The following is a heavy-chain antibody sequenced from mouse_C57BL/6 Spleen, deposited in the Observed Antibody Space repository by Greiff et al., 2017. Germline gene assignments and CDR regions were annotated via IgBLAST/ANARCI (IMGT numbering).Heavy chain of an antibody. CDR3: ARSHDYPDYYAMDY. CDR1: GYTFTDYY. D-gene: IGHD2-4*01. Sequence: EVQLQQSGPELVKPGASVKISCKASGYTFTDYYMNWVKQSHGKSLEWIGDINPNNGGTSYNQKFKGKATLTVDKSSSTAYMELRSLTSEDSAVYYCARSHDYPDYYAMDYWGQGTSVTVSS. J-gene: IGHJ4*01. V-gene: IGHV1-26*01. CDR2: INPNNGGT.